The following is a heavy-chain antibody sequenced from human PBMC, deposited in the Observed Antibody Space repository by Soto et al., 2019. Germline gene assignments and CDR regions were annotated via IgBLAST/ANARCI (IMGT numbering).Heavy chain of an antibody. CDR3: ASEVDTAMDTFDY. CDR1: GYTFTSYG. J-gene: IGHJ4*02. V-gene: IGHV1-18*01. D-gene: IGHD5-18*01. CDR2: ISAYNGNT. Sequence: ASVKVSCKASGYTFTSYGISWVRQAPGQGLEWMGWISAYNGNTNYAQKLQGRVTMTTDTSTSTAYMELSSLRSEDTAVYYCASEVDTAMDTFDYWGQGTLVTVSS.